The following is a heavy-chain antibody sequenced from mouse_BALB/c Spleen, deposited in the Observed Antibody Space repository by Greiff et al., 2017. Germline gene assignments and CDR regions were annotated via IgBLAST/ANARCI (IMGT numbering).Heavy chain of an antibody. Sequence: EVKLVESGGGLVQPGGSMKLSCVASGFTFSNYWMNWVRQSPEKGLEWVAEIRLKSNNYATHYAESVKGRFTISRDDSKSSVYLQMNNLRAEDTGIYYCTRDGSRSSYFDYWGQGTTLTVSS. V-gene: IGHV6-6*02. D-gene: IGHD1-1*01. CDR1: GFTFSNYW. J-gene: IGHJ2*01. CDR3: TRDGSRSSYFDY. CDR2: IRLKSNNYAT.